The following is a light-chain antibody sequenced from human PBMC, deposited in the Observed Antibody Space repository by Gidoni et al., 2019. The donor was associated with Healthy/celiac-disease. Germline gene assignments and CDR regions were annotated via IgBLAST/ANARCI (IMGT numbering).Light chain of an antibody. CDR1: QSISSY. CDR2: AAS. V-gene: IGKV1-39*01. Sequence: DIQMTQSPSSLSASVGDRVTITFRASQSISSYLNWYQQKPGKAPKLLIYAASSLQSGVPSRFSGSGSGTDFTLTISSLQPEDFATYYCQQSYSTPWTFXQXTKVEIK. CDR3: QQSYSTPWT. J-gene: IGKJ1*01.